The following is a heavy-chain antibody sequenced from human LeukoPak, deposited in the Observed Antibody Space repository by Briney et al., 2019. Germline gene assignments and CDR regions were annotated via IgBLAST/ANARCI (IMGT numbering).Heavy chain of an antibody. D-gene: IGHD6-13*01. CDR1: GYSFTSYW. J-gene: IGHJ6*03. Sequence: GESLKISCKGSGYSFTSYWIGWVRQMPGKGLEWMGIIYPGDSDTRYSPSFQGQVTISADKSISTAYLQWSSLKASDTAMYYCARHVQQLVQRGLLDYYYYYMDVWGKGTTVTVSS. V-gene: IGHV5-51*01. CDR3: ARHVQQLVQRGLLDYYYYYMDV. CDR2: IYPGDSDT.